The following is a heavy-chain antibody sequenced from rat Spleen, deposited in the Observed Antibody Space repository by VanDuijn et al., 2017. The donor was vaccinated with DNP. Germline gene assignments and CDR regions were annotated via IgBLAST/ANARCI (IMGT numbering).Heavy chain of an antibody. V-gene: IGHV5-7*01. CDR1: GFTFSDHN. CDR2: ISYDGSST. D-gene: IGHD1-4*01. J-gene: IGHJ2*01. CDR3: AGRPPPTRGPFDY. Sequence: EVQLVESGGGLVQPGRSLKLSCAASGFTFSDHNMAWVRQAPKKGLEWVATISYDGSSTYYRDSVKGRFIISRNNAKSTLYLQMDSMRSDDTATYYWAGRPPPTRGPFDYGGQGIMVTVSS.